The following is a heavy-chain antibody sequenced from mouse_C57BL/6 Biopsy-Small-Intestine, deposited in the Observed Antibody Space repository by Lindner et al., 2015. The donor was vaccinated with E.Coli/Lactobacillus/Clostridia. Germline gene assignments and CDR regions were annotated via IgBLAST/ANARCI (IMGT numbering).Heavy chain of an antibody. CDR2: IIPIFGTA. CDR3: ASVYDFLWGSYRDGDY. V-gene: IGHV1-81*01. Sequence: SVKVSCKASGGTFSSYAISWVRQAPGQGLEWMGGIIPIFGTANYAQKFQGRVTITADEPTSTAYMELSSLRSEDTAVYYCASVYDFLWGSYRDGDYWGQGTLVTVSS. J-gene: IGHJ4*01. D-gene: IGHD2-4*01. CDR1: GGTFSSYA.